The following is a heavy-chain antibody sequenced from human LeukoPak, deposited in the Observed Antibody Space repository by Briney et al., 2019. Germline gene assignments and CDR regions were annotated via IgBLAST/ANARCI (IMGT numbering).Heavy chain of an antibody. Sequence: PGGSLRLSCAASGYSFSTYSMNWVPRAPGKGLEWVTLFSTGSSYIYYADSVKGRFTISRDNAKKSLYLQMNSLRAEDTAVYFCARSFYDRSGYPNFDYWGQGTLVTGSS. V-gene: IGHV3-21*01. D-gene: IGHD3-22*01. J-gene: IGHJ4*02. CDR1: GYSFSTYS. CDR2: FSTGSSYI. CDR3: ARSFYDRSGYPNFDY.